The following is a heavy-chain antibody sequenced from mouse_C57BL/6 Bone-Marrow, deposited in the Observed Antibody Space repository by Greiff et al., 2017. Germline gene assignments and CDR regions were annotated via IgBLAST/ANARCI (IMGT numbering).Heavy chain of an antibody. V-gene: IGHV1-55*01. CDR1: GYTFTSYW. J-gene: IGHJ4*01. Sequence: QVQLKQPGAELVKPGASVKMSCKASGYTFTSYWITWVKQRPGQGLEWIGDIYPGSGSTNYNEKFKSKATLTVDTSSSTAYMQLSSLTSEDSAVYYCARSGLRYPDPRYAMDYWGQGTSVTVSS. D-gene: IGHD1-1*01. CDR3: ARSGLRYPDPRYAMDY. CDR2: IYPGSGST.